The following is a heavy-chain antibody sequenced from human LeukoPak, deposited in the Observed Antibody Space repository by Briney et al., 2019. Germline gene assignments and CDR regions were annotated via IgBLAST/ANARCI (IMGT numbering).Heavy chain of an antibody. D-gene: IGHD6-19*01. CDR3: ASTYSSGPNSYYYYYMDV. V-gene: IGHV4-59*12. J-gene: IGHJ6*03. Sequence: PSETLSLTCTVSGGSISSYYWSWIRQPPGKGLEWIGYIYYSGSTNYNPSLKSRVTISVDTSKNQFSLKLSSVTAADTAVYYCASTYSSGPNSYYYYYMDVWGKGTTVTVSS. CDR1: GGSISSYY. CDR2: IYYSGST.